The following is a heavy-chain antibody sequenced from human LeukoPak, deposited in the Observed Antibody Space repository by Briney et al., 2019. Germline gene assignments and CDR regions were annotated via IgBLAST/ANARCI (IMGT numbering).Heavy chain of an antibody. CDR1: GFTVSSNY. Sequence: RSGGSLRLSCAASGFTVSSNYMSWVRQAPGKGLEWVSVIYSGGSTYYADSVKGRFTISRHNSKNTLYLQMNSLRAEDTAVYYCARESRVSSWYSPDYYYYGMDVWGQGTTVTVSS. J-gene: IGHJ6*02. V-gene: IGHV3-53*04. CDR2: IYSGGST. D-gene: IGHD6-13*01. CDR3: ARESRVSSWYSPDYYYYGMDV.